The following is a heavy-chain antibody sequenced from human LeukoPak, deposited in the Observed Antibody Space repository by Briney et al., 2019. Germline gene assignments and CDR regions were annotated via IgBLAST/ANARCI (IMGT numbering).Heavy chain of an antibody. CDR1: GGSISSYY. CDR2: IYTSGST. J-gene: IGHJ6*03. Sequence: SETLSLTCTVSGGSISSYYWSWIRQPAGKGLEWIGRIYTSGSTNYNPSLKSRVTMSVDTSKNQFSLKLSSVTAADTAVYYCAREGLPGSYYYYYYMDVWGKGTTVTVSS. D-gene: IGHD3-10*01. CDR3: AREGLPGSYYYYYYMDV. V-gene: IGHV4-4*07.